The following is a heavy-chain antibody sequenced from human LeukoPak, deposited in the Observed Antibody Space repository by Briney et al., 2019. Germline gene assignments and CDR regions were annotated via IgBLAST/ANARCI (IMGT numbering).Heavy chain of an antibody. CDR2: ISYDGSNK. Sequence: GGSLRLSCAASGFTFRSYGMHWVRQAPGKGLEWVAVISYDGSNKYYADSVKGRFTISRDNSKNTLYLQMNSLRAEDTAVYYCAKTDYYYDSSGYYYGSFDYWGQGTLVTVSS. D-gene: IGHD3-22*01. J-gene: IGHJ4*02. V-gene: IGHV3-30*18. CDR3: AKTDYYYDSSGYYYGSFDY. CDR1: GFTFRSYG.